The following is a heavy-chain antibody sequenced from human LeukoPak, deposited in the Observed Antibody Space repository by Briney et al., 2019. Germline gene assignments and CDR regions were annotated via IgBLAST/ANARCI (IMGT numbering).Heavy chain of an antibody. CDR1: GGSISSSSAY. CDR3: VSPRGFSYGYFDY. Sequence: SETLSLTCTVSGGSISSSSAYWGWIRQPPGKGLEWIGSIYYSKNTYYNPSLKSRVTLSADTSKNQFSLTLGSVSATDTAVYYCVSPRGFSYGYFDYWGQGTLVTVSS. V-gene: IGHV4-39*01. J-gene: IGHJ4*02. D-gene: IGHD5-18*01. CDR2: IYYSKNT.